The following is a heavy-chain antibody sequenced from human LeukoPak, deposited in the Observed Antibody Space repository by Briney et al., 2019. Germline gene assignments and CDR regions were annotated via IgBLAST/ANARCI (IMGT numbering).Heavy chain of an antibody. CDR3: ARDRDGAPALYYYYYYMDV. J-gene: IGHJ6*03. CDR2: IIPILGIA. D-gene: IGHD2-2*01. V-gene: IGHV1-69*04. Sequence: GASVKVSCKASGYTFTDYYMHWVRQAPGQGLEWMGRIIPILGIANYAQKFQGRVTITADKSTSTAYMELSSLRSEDTAVYHCARDRDGAPALYYYYYYMDVWGKGTTVTVSS. CDR1: GYTFTDYY.